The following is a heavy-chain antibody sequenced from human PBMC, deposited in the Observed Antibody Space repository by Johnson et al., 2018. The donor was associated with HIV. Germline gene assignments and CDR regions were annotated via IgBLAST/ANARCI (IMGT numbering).Heavy chain of an antibody. D-gene: IGHD1-7*01. J-gene: IGHJ3*02. CDR2: IRYDGSNT. CDR1: GFTFSNYG. CDR3: AKGKGGTTSPIHDAFDI. Sequence: QVQLVEYGGGLVKPGGSLRLSCAASGFTFSNYGMHWVRQAPGKGLEWVAFIRYDGSNTYYADSVKGRFTISSDTAKNSHYLQMNSLRTEDTALYYCAKGKGGTTSPIHDAFDIWGQGTMVTVSS. V-gene: IGHV3-30*02.